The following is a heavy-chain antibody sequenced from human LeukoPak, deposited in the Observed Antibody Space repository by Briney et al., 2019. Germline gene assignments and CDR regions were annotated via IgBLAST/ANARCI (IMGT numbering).Heavy chain of an antibody. CDR3: ARGGEAARMDV. CDR1: GFTFSSYA. Sequence: PGGSLRLSCAASGFTFSSYAMHWVRQAPGKGLEYVSALVSNGGSTYYAKSVKGRFTISRDNSKNTLYLQMGSLRAEDTGVYYCARGGEAARMDVWGQGTTVSVCS. V-gene: IGHV3-64*01. D-gene: IGHD6-6*01. CDR2: LVSNGGST. J-gene: IGHJ6*02.